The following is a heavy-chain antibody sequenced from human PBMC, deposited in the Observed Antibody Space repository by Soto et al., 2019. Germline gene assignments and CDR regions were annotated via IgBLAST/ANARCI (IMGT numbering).Heavy chain of an antibody. D-gene: IGHD6-13*01. J-gene: IGHJ6*03. CDR1: GYTFTSYD. Sequence: ASVKVSCKASGYTFTSYDINWVRQATGQGLEWMGWMNPNSGNTGYAQKFQGRVTMTRNTSISTAYMELSSLRSEDTAVYYCAVSSAAGSLYYYYYMGVWGKGTTVTVSS. V-gene: IGHV1-8*01. CDR3: AVSSAAGSLYYYYYMGV. CDR2: MNPNSGNT.